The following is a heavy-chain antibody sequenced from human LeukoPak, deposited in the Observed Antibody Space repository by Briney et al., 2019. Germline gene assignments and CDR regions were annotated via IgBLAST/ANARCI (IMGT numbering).Heavy chain of an antibody. D-gene: IGHD4-17*01. CDR3: ARDQYGDYVFNY. CDR2: IYSGGST. V-gene: IGHV3-53*01. CDR1: GFPISSNY. J-gene: IGHJ4*02. Sequence: PGGSLRLSCAASGFPISSNYMSWVRQAPGKGLEWVSVIYSGGSTYYADSVKGRFTISRDNSKNTLYLQMNSLRAEDTAVYYCARDQYGDYVFNYWGQGTLVTVSS.